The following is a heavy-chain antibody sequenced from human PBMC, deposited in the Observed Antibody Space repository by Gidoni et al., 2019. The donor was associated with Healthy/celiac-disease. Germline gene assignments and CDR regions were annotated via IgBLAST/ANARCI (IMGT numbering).Heavy chain of an antibody. CDR2: ISSRSSYL. J-gene: IGHJ4*02. V-gene: IGHV3-21*01. CDR3: ASAQSGSFDY. D-gene: IGHD1-26*01. CDR1: GFTFSSGS. Sequence: EVQLVEAGGGLVKPGGSLRVSGEASGFTFSSGSMNWVRQAPGKGLEWVSSISSRSSYLYYADSVKGRFTISRDNAKNSLYLQMTSLRAEDTAVYYCASAQSGSFDYWGQGTLVTVSS.